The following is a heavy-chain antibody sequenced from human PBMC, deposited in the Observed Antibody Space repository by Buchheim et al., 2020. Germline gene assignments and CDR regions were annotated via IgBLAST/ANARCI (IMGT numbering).Heavy chain of an antibody. CDR1: GGSFSGYY. D-gene: IGHD3-10*01. CDR3: ARGGYYYGSGSYWLRGFVDV. CDR2: INHSGST. Sequence: QVQLQESGPGLVKPSETLSLTCAVYGGSFSGYYWSWIRQPPGKGLEWIGEINHSGSTNYNPSLKSRVTISVDTSKNQFSLKLSSVTAADTAVYYCARGGYYYGSGSYWLRGFVDVWGQGTT. J-gene: IGHJ6*02. V-gene: IGHV4-34*01.